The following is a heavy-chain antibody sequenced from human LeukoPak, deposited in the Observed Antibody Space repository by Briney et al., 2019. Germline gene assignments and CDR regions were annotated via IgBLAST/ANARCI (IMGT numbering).Heavy chain of an antibody. J-gene: IGHJ5*01. V-gene: IGHV1-69*01. CDR2: IIPISGTT. D-gene: IGHD2-2*01. CDR1: GGTFNSYG. Sequence: ASVKVSCKASGGTFNSYGFSWVRQAPGQGLEWMGGIIPISGTTNYAQSFQGRVTATADESTSTAYMELNSLTSEDTAMYYCARTAFHRSRSGCYHNWFDSWGQGTLVTVSS. CDR3: ARTAFHRSRSGCYHNWFDS.